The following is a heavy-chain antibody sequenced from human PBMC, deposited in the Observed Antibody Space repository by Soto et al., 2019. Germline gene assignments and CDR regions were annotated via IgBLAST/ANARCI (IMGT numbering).Heavy chain of an antibody. CDR1: GFTFSSYW. D-gene: IGHD3-10*01. CDR2: INGDGSST. CDR3: AVKANTNGWFVGDY. J-gene: IGHJ4*02. Sequence: EVQLVESGGGLVQPGGSLRLSCAASGFTFSSYWMHWVRQAPGKGLVWVSRINGDGSSTNYADSVRGRFIISRDNAKNTLDLQMNGLRAEDTAVYYCAVKANTNGWFVGDYWGQGNLVTVSS. V-gene: IGHV3-74*01.